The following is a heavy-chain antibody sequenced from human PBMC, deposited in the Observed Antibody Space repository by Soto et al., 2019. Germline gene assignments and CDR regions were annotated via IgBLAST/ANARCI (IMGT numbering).Heavy chain of an antibody. Sequence: QVQLQESGPGLVKPSETLSLTCTVSGGSISSYYWSWIRQPPGKGLEWIGYIYYSGTTSYNPSLKGRVTISVDTSKNQFSLNLSSVTAADTAVYYCARHAPYCSSTSHCAYGMDVWGQGTTVTVSS. CDR2: IYYSGTT. CDR1: GGSISSYY. J-gene: IGHJ6*02. V-gene: IGHV4-59*08. D-gene: IGHD2-2*01. CDR3: ARHAPYCSSTSHCAYGMDV.